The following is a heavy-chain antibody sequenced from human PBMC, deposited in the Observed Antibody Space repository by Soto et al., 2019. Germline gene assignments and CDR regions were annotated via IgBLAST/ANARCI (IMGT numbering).Heavy chain of an antibody. D-gene: IGHD3-3*01. V-gene: IGHV3-48*03. Sequence: GGSLRLSCAASGFTSSSFEMNWVRQAPGKGLEWVSYISSSGSTIYYADSVKGRFTISRDNAKNSLYLQMSSLRAEDTAVYYWGIGGDFYAFCSGNYGMDVWGQGTTVTVSS. J-gene: IGHJ6*02. CDR2: ISSSGSTI. CDR3: GIGGDFYAFCSGNYGMDV. CDR1: GFTSSSFE.